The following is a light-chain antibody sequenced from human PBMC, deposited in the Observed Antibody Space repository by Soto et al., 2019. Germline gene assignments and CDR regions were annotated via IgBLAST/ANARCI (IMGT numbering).Light chain of an antibody. CDR1: QSVRSS. CDR2: GAS. Sequence: IVMTQSPPTLSVSPGERATLSCRASQSVRSSLAWYHQKPGQAPRLLIYGASNRATGIPDRFSGSGSGTDFTLTISRLEPEDFAVYYCQQYGSSGTFGQGTKVDI. CDR3: QQYGSSGT. V-gene: IGKV3-20*01. J-gene: IGKJ1*01.